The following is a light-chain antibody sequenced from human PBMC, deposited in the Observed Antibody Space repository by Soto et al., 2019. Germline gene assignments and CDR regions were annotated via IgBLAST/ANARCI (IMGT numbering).Light chain of an antibody. CDR3: QQYVTSPRT. J-gene: IGKJ1*01. Sequence: DIVLTQSPGILSLSPGARATLSCRASQTVAYTSLAWYQQRPGQAPRLLIYGTSTKDTGTPDRFIGSGSGTAFTLTISRLETEDFAVYYWQQYVTSPRTFGQGTKVE. CDR2: GTS. V-gene: IGKV3-20*01. CDR1: QTVAYTS.